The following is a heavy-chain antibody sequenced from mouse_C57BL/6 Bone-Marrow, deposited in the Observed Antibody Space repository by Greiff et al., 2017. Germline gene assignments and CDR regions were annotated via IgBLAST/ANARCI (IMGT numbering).Heavy chain of an antibody. D-gene: IGHD2-2*01. CDR3: ARHRLRRFAY. Sequence: EVMLVESGGDLVKPGGSLKLSCAASGFTFSSYGMSWVRQTPDKRLEWVATISSGGSYTYYPDSVKGRFTISRDNAKNTLYLQMSSLKSEDTAMYYGARHRLRRFAYWGQGTLVTVSA. J-gene: IGHJ3*01. CDR1: GFTFSSYG. CDR2: ISSGGSYT. V-gene: IGHV5-6*02.